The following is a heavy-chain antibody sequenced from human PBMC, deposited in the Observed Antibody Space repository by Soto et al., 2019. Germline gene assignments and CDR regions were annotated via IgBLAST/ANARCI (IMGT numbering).Heavy chain of an antibody. D-gene: IGHD3-3*01. CDR3: AREAPQNDFWSGYPNWFDP. CDR2: IIPIFGTA. CDR1: GGTFSSYA. Sequence: SVKVSCKASGGTFSSYAISWVRQAPGQGLEWMGGIIPIFGTANYAQKFQGRVTITADESTSTAYMELSSLRSEDTAVYYCAREAPQNDFWSGYPNWFDPWGQGNLVTVSS. V-gene: IGHV1-69*13. J-gene: IGHJ5*02.